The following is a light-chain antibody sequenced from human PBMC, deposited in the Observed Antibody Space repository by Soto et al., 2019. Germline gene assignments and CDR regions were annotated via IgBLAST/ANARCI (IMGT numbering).Light chain of an antibody. V-gene: IGKV3-15*01. CDR2: GTS. CDR3: QQYDNWPRT. Sequence: EIVMTQSPDTLSVSPGERATLTCRAGQGVTTNFAWYQQKSGQSPRLLIYGTSTRATGLPARFSGSGSGTEFTLTISSLQSEDFAFYYCQQYDNWPRTFGQGTKVDIK. J-gene: IGKJ1*01. CDR1: QGVTTN.